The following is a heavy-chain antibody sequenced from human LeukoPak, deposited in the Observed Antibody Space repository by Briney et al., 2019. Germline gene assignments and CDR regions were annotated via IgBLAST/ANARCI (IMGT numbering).Heavy chain of an antibody. Sequence: GGSLRLSCVASGFTFNNAVMSWVRQAPGKGLEWVAAIDGGGGGRDYADSVKGRFTISRDNSKNTLFLQMNSLRADDTAIYYCARRVEGTKDYWGQGTQVTVSS. J-gene: IGHJ4*02. V-gene: IGHV3-23*01. CDR3: ARRVEGTKDY. CDR1: GFTFNNAV. CDR2: IDGGGGGR.